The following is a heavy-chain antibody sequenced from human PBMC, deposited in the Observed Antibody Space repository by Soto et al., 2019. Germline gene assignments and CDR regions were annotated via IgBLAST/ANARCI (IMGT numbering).Heavy chain of an antibody. CDR2: ISSSSSTI. D-gene: IGHD2-2*01. CDR1: GFTFSSYS. CDR3: ARWRVPAAIGTDGMDV. J-gene: IGHJ6*02. Sequence: PGGSLRLSCAASGFTFSSYSMNWVRQAPGKGLEWVSYISSSSSTIYYADSVKGRFTLSRDNAKNSLYLQMNSLRDEDTAVYYCARWRVPAAIGTDGMDVWGQGTTVTVSS. V-gene: IGHV3-48*02.